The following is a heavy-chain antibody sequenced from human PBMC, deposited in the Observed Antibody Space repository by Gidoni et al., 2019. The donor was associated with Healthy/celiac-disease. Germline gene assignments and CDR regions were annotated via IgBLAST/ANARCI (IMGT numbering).Heavy chain of an antibody. CDR2: IRSKAYGGTT. D-gene: IGHD4-17*01. J-gene: IGHJ4*02. CDR1: GFTFGDYA. CDR3: TPTTVTRGPRRRFDY. V-gene: IGHV3-49*04. Sequence: VQLVASGGGLVQPGRSLRLSCPASGFTFGDYAMSWVRQAPGKGLEWVGFIRSKAYGGTTEYAASVKGRFTISRDDSKSIAYLQMNSLKTEDTAVYYCTPTTVTRGPRRRFDYWGQGTLVTVSS.